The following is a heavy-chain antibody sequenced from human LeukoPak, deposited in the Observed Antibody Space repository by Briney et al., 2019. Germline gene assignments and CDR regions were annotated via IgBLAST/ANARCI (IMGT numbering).Heavy chain of an antibody. Sequence: PGGSLRLSCAASGFTFSSDAMSWVRHAPGKGLEWVSAISGSGGSTYYADSVKGRFTISRDNSKNTLYLQMNSLRAEDTAVYYCAKDSGSYYAYYYFDYWGQGTLVTVSS. CDR2: ISGSGGST. J-gene: IGHJ4*02. D-gene: IGHD1-26*01. CDR1: GFTFSSDA. CDR3: AKDSGSYYAYYYFDY. V-gene: IGHV3-23*01.